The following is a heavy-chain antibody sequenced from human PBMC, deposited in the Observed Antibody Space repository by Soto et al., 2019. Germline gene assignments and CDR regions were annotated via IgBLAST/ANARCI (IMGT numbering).Heavy chain of an antibody. D-gene: IGHD3-10*01. V-gene: IGHV3-48*03. CDR1: GFTFSSYE. CDR2: ISSSGSTI. CDR3: ARAPPLYYGRSRLESGYFDH. Sequence: GGSLRLSCAASGFTFSSYEMNWVRQAPGKGLDWVSYISSSGSTIYYADSVKGRFTISRDNAKNSLYLQMNSLRAEDTPVYYCARAPPLYYGRSRLESGYFDHWGQGTLVTVSS. J-gene: IGHJ4*02.